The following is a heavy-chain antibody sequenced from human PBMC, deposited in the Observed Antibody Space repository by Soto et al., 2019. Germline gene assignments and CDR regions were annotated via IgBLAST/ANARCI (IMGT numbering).Heavy chain of an antibody. CDR3: ARARADFWSGYFYYYYYGMDV. J-gene: IGHJ6*02. V-gene: IGHV1-8*01. CDR1: GYTFTSYD. Sequence: ASVKVSCKASGYTFTSYDINWVRQATGQGLERMGWMNPNSGNTGYAQKFQGRVTMTRNTSISTAYMELSSLRSEDTAVYYCARARADFWSGYFYYYYYGMDVWGQGTTVTVSS. D-gene: IGHD3-3*01. CDR2: MNPNSGNT.